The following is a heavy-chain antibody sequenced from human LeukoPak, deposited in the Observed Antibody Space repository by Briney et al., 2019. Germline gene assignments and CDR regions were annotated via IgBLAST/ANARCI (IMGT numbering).Heavy chain of an antibody. Sequence: PGGSLRLSCAASGFTFSSYGMHWVRQAPGKGLKWVSYISGSSTTIYYADSVKGRFTISRDNAKNSLYLQMNSLRDEDTAVYYCARDVLSYGDSGVDYWGQGTLVTVSS. CDR1: GFTFSSYG. CDR2: ISGSSTTI. V-gene: IGHV3-48*02. J-gene: IGHJ4*02. D-gene: IGHD2-2*01. CDR3: ARDVLSYGDSGVDY.